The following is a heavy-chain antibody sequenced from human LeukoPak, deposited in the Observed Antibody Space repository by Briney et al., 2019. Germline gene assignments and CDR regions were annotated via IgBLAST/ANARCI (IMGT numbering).Heavy chain of an antibody. Sequence: GGSLRLSCVASEFDFFSYGMQWVRQAPGKGLVWVSRIFTDGSTTSYADSVKGRFTVSRDNAKNTLYLEMKSLRVEDTAVYYCARELPREVTLDSWGQGTLVTVSP. J-gene: IGHJ5*01. CDR3: ARELPREVTLDS. V-gene: IGHV3-74*01. D-gene: IGHD2-21*02. CDR1: EFDFFSYG. CDR2: IFTDGSTT.